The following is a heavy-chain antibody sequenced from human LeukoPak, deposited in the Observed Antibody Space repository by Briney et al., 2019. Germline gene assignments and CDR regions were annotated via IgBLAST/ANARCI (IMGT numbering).Heavy chain of an antibody. CDR1: GYTFTSYD. D-gene: IGHD2-2*01. J-gene: IGHJ6*03. CDR3: ARGQGCSSTSWRYYYYYYMDV. Sequence: ASVKVSCKASGYTFTSYDINWVRQATGQGLEWMGWMNPNSGNTGYAQKFQGRVTMTRNTSISTAYMELSSLRSEDTAVYYCARGQGCSSTSWRYYYYYYMDVWGKGTTVTISS. V-gene: IGHV1-8*01. CDR2: MNPNSGNT.